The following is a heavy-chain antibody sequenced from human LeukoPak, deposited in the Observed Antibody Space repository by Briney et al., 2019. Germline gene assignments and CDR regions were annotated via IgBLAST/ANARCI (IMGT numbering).Heavy chain of an antibody. Sequence: SQTLSLTCTVSGGSISSGGYYWSWIRQPPGKGLEWIGYIYHSGSTYYNPSLKSRVTISVDRSKNQFSLKLSSVTAADTAVYYCARGARGYGTYWGQGTLVTVSS. V-gene: IGHV4-30-2*01. J-gene: IGHJ4*02. CDR1: GGSISSGGYY. CDR2: IYHSGST. D-gene: IGHD5-18*01. CDR3: ARGARGYGTY.